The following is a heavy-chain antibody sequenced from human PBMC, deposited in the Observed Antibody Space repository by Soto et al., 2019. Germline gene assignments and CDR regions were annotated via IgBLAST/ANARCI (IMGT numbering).Heavy chain of an antibody. V-gene: IGHV4-34*01. J-gene: IGHJ6*02. CDR1: GGSFSGYY. D-gene: IGHD6-6*01. CDR2: INHSGST. CDR3: AHGKYGSSAAKATRYYRGMDV. Sequence: SETLSLTCAVYGGSFSGYYWSWIRQPPGKGLEWIGEINHSGSTNYNPSLKSRVTISVDTSKNQFSLKLSSVTAADTAVYYCAHGKYGSSAAKATRYYRGMDVWRQRT.